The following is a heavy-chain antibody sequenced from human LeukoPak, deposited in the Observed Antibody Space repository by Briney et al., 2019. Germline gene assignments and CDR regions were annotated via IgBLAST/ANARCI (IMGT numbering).Heavy chain of an antibody. CDR1: GNYW. J-gene: IGHJ3*02. Sequence: PGGSLRLSCAASGNYWMHWVRQAPGKGLVWVSHINSDGSWTSYADSVKGRFTISRDNSKNTLYLQMNSLRAEDTAVYYCARDADTSYARGAFDIWGQGTMVTVSS. CDR3: ARDADTSYARGAFDI. CDR2: INSDGSWT. V-gene: IGHV3-74*01. D-gene: IGHD5-18*01.